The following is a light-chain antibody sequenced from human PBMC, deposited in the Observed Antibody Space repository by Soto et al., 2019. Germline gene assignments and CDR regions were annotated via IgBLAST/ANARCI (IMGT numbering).Light chain of an antibody. J-gene: IGLJ2*01. CDR3: SSYAGSDNIL. CDR1: SSDVGAYNY. CDR2: EVS. V-gene: IGLV2-8*01. Sequence: QSVLTPPPSASGSPGQSVTISCTGTSSDVGAYNYVSWYQQHPGKAPKLMIYEVSKRPSGVPDRFSGSKSGNTASLTVSGLQAEDEADYYCSSYAGSDNILSGGGTKLTVL.